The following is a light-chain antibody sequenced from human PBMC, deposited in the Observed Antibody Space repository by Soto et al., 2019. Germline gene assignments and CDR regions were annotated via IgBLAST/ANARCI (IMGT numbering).Light chain of an antibody. CDR1: QSISSW. CDR3: EQSYSIPQT. CDR2: KAS. V-gene: IGKV1-5*03. Sequence: DNQVTHSPSTLSSSVGDRVTITCRASQSISSWLAWYQQKPGKAPKLLIYKASSLESGVPSRFSGSGSGTDFTLTISSLQPEDCAPYYCEQSYSIPQTFGEGTMADIK. J-gene: IGKJ1*01.